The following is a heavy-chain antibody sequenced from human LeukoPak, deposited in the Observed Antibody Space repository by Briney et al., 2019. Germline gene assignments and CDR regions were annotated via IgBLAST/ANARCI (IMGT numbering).Heavy chain of an antibody. CDR3: ARANPVLMVSKYFQH. J-gene: IGHJ1*01. Sequence: GGSLRLSCAASEFSVGSNYMTWVRQAPGKGLEWVSLIYSGGSTYYADSVKGRFTISRDNSKNTLYLQMNSLRAEDTAVYYCARANPVLMVSKYFQHWGQGTLVTVSS. CDR2: IYSGGST. D-gene: IGHD2-8*01. CDR1: EFSVGSNY. V-gene: IGHV3-66*02.